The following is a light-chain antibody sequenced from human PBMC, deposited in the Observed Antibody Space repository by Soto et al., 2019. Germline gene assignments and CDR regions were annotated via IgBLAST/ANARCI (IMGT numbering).Light chain of an antibody. CDR1: TGAVTSGYY. J-gene: IGLJ2*01. CDR2: GTS. Sequence: QAVVTQEPSLTVSPGGTVTLTCASSTGAVTSGYYPNWFQQKPGQAPRALIYGTSNKYSWTPARFSGSLLGGKAALTLSGVQPEDEAEYYCLLYYGGQMGVFGGGTKLTVL. V-gene: IGLV7-43*01. CDR3: LLYYGGQMGV.